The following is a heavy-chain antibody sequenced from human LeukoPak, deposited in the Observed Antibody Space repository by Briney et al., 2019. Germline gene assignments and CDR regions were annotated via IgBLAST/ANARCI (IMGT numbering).Heavy chain of an antibody. CDR2: IRGSTSSST. J-gene: IGHJ3*01. D-gene: IGHD6-19*01. Sequence: GGSLRLSCAASGFTFSSYAMTWVRQAPGKGQDWVSSIRGSTSSSTYYADSVQGRFTISRDNSKNTLYLQMNSLRVEDTAVYYCAKSLSGWHTDGYDFWGQGTMVTVSS. V-gene: IGHV3-23*01. CDR1: GFTFSSYA. CDR3: AKSLSGWHTDGYDF.